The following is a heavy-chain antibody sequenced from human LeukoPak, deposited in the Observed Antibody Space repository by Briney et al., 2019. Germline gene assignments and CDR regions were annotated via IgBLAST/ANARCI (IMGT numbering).Heavy chain of an antibody. V-gene: IGHV4-39*01. Sequence: SETLSLTCTVSGGSISSSSYYWGWIRQPPGKGLEWIGSIYYSGSTYYNPSLKSRVTIPVDTSKNQFSLKLSSVTAADTAVYYCARQRYYGSEKIDYWGQGTLVTVSS. CDR1: GGSISSSSYY. J-gene: IGHJ4*02. D-gene: IGHD3-10*01. CDR2: IYYSGST. CDR3: ARQRYYGSEKIDY.